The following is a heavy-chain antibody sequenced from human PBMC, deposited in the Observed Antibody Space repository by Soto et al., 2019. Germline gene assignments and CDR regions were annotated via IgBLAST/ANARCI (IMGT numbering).Heavy chain of an antibody. CDR3: AKYLGPCYDILTGYSPFDY. D-gene: IGHD3-9*01. Sequence: GGSLRLSCAASGFTFSSYAMSWVRQAPGKGLEWVSAISGSGGRTYYADAVKGGFTIARDNSKNTLYMQMNSLRAEDTAVYYCAKYLGPCYDILTGYSPFDYWGQGTLVTVSS. CDR2: ISGSGGRT. V-gene: IGHV3-23*01. CDR1: GFTFSSYA. J-gene: IGHJ4*02.